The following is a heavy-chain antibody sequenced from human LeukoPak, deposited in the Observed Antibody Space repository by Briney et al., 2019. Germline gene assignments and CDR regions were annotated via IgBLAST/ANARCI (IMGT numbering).Heavy chain of an antibody. CDR2: INHSGRT. Sequence: SETLSLTWAVYGGSFSGYYWSWIRQPPGKGLEWIGEINHSGRTNFNPSLKSRVTMSVDTSKNQFSLKLSSVTAADTAVYYCARDAYYYDSSGYYVFDYWGQGTLVTVSS. CDR1: GGSFSGYY. D-gene: IGHD3-22*01. J-gene: IGHJ4*02. CDR3: ARDAYYYDSSGYYVFDY. V-gene: IGHV4-34*10.